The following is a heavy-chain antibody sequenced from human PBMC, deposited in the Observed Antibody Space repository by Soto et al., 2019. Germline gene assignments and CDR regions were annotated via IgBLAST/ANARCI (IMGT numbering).Heavy chain of an antibody. D-gene: IGHD6-6*01. CDR3: ARDLYPIAARPTPYNY. V-gene: IGHV1-18*01. CDR1: GYTFTSYG. Sequence: ASVKVSCKASGYTFTSYGISWVRQAPGQGLEWMGWISAYNGNTNYAQKLQGRVTMTTDTSTSTAYMELRSLRSDDTAVYYCARDLYPIAARPTPYNYWGQGTLVTAPQ. CDR2: ISAYNGNT. J-gene: IGHJ4*02.